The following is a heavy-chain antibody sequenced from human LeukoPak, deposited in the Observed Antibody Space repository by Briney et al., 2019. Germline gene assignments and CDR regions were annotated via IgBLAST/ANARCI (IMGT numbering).Heavy chain of an antibody. CDR3: AKGYTHPNDAFDI. V-gene: IGHV3-30*02. CDR1: GFTFSSYG. CDR2: IRYDGSNK. Sequence: PGGSLRLSCAASGFTFSSYGMHWVRQAPGKGLEWVAFIRYDGSNKYYADSVKGRFTISRDNSKNTLYLQMNSLRAEDTAVYYCAKGYTHPNDAFDIWGQGTMVTVSS. D-gene: IGHD1-14*01. J-gene: IGHJ3*02.